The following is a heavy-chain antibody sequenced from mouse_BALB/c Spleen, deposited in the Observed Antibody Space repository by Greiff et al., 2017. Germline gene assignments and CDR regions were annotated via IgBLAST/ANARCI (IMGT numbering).Heavy chain of an antibody. CDR3: ARNGYYWYFDV. D-gene: IGHD2-2*01. J-gene: IGHJ1*01. CDR1: GYTFTSYV. Sequence: QLKQSGPELVKPGASVKMSCKASGYTFTSYVMHWVKQKPGQGLEWIGYINPYNDGTKYNEKFKGKATLTSDKSSSTAYMELSSLTSEDSAVYYCARNGYYWYFDVWGAGTTVTVSS. CDR2: INPYNDGT. V-gene: IGHV1-14*01.